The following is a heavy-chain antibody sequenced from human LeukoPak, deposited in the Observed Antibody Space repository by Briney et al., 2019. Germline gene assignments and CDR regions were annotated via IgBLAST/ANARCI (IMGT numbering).Heavy chain of an antibody. CDR1: GFTFSSYD. D-gene: IGHD3-16*01. CDR2: ISGGGGST. J-gene: IGHJ4*02. Sequence: GGPLRLSCAASGFTFSSYDMSWVRQAPGKGLEWVSVISGGGGSTYYADSVKGRFTISRDISKNTLYLQMNSLRAEDTAVYYCAKEGSSFTFDYWGQGTLVTVSS. V-gene: IGHV3-23*01. CDR3: AKEGSSFTFDY.